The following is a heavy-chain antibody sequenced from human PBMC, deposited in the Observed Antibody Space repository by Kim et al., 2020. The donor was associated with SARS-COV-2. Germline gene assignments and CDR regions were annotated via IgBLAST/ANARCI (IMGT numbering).Heavy chain of an antibody. D-gene: IGHD3-3*01. V-gene: IGHV3-48*02. Sequence: YADSVKGRFTISRDNAKNALYLQMNSLRDEDTAVYYCASDFWRYFDAVDIWGQGTMVTVSS. CDR3: ASDFWRYFDAVDI. J-gene: IGHJ3*02.